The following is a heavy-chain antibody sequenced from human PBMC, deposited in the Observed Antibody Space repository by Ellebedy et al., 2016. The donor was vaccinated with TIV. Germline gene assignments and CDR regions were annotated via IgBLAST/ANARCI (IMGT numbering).Heavy chain of an antibody. J-gene: IGHJ4*02. Sequence: GGSLRLXXAASGFTFSSYGMHWVRQAPGKGLEWVAVISYDGSNKYYADSVKGRFTISRDNSKNTLYLQMNSLRAEDTAVYYCAKGRYSSSWYPIDYWGQGTLVTVSS. V-gene: IGHV3-30*18. CDR3: AKGRYSSSWYPIDY. CDR2: ISYDGSNK. CDR1: GFTFSSYG. D-gene: IGHD6-13*01.